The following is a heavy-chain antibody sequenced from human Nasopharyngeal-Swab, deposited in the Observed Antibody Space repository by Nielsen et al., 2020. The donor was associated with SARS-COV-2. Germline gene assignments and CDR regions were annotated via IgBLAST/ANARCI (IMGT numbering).Heavy chain of an antibody. CDR3: TTDYYYGDSTVFDY. J-gene: IGHJ4*02. D-gene: IGHD4-17*01. CDR2: IKSKTDGGTT. V-gene: IGHV3-15*01. Sequence: GGSLRLSCAASGFTFSNAWMSWVSQAPGKGLEWVGRIKSKTDGGTTDHAAPVKGRFTISRDDSKNTLYLQMNSLKTEDTAVYYCTTDYYYGDSTVFDYWGQGTLVTVSS. CDR1: GFTFSNAW.